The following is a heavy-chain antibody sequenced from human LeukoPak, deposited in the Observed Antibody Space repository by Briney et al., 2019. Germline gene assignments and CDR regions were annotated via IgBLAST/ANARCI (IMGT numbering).Heavy chain of an antibody. CDR1: GFTFSSYG. J-gene: IGHJ4*02. Sequence: GRSLRLSCAASGFTFSSYGMHWVRQAPGKGLEWVAVISYDGSNKYYADSVEGRFTISRDNSKNTLYLQMNSLRAEDTAVYYCARPYDILTHPAFGYWGQGTLVTVSS. CDR3: ARPYDILTHPAFGY. V-gene: IGHV3-30*03. CDR2: ISYDGSNK. D-gene: IGHD3-9*01.